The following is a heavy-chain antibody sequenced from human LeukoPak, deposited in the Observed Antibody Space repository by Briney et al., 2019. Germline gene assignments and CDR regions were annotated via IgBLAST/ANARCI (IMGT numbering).Heavy chain of an antibody. J-gene: IGHJ3*02. Sequence: SETLSLTCTVSGGSISSYYWSWIRQPPGKGLEWIGYIYYSGSTNYNPSLKSRVTISVDTSKNQFSLKLSSVTAADTAVYYCARGVLMIFGVVIKDDAFDIWGQGTMVTVSS. CDR2: IYYSGST. D-gene: IGHD3-3*01. CDR1: GGSISSYY. V-gene: IGHV4-59*08. CDR3: ARGVLMIFGVVIKDDAFDI.